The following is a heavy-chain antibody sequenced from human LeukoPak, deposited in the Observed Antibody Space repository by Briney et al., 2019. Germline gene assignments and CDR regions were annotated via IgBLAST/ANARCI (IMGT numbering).Heavy chain of an antibody. Sequence: GGSLRLSCAASGFTFSSYSMNWVRQAPGKGLEWISYIGISSGNTKYADSVKGRFAISGDKARNSVYLQMNSLRVEDTAVYYCARDTKYAFDNWGQGTLVTVSS. CDR2: IGISSGNT. CDR3: ARDTKYAFDN. V-gene: IGHV3-48*01. J-gene: IGHJ4*02. D-gene: IGHD2-2*01. CDR1: GFTFSSYS.